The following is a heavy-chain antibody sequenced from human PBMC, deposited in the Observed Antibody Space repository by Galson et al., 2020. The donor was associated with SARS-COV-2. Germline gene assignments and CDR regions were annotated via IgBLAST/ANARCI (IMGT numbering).Heavy chain of an antibody. Sequence: GESLKISCAASGFTFSSYSMNWVRQAPGKGLEWVSSISSSSSYIYYADSVKGRFTISRDNAKNSLYLQMNSLRAEDTAVYYCARGVLNYYDSSGCLDYWGQGTLVTVSS. CDR3: ARGVLNYYDSSGCLDY. CDR2: ISSSSSYI. CDR1: GFTFSSYS. J-gene: IGHJ4*02. V-gene: IGHV3-21*01. D-gene: IGHD3-22*01.